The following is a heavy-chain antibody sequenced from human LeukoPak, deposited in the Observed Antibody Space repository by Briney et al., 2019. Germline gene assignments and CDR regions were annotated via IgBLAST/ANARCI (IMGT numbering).Heavy chain of an antibody. D-gene: IGHD3-3*01. CDR2: IYYSGST. Sequence: PSETLSLTCTVSGGSISSSSYYWGWIRQPPGKGLEWIGSIYYSGSTYYNPSLKSRVTISVDTSKNQFSLKLSSVTAADTAVYYCARVKERYYDFWSGYYPNYFDYWGQGTLVTVSS. CDR3: ARVKERYYDFWSGYYPNYFDY. J-gene: IGHJ4*02. V-gene: IGHV4-39*07. CDR1: GGSISSSSYY.